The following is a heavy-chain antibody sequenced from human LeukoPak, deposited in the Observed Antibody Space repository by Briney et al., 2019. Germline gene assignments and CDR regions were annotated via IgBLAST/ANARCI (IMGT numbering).Heavy chain of an antibody. CDR3: ARDYYTEASYYFDY. CDR1: GFTVSSNY. Sequence: GGSLRLSCAASGFTVSSNYMSWVRQAPGKGLEWVSVIYSGGSTYYADSVKGRFTISRDDSKNTLYLQMNSLRAEDTAVYYCARDYYTEASYYFDYWGQGTLVTVSS. V-gene: IGHV3-66*01. D-gene: IGHD3-10*01. J-gene: IGHJ4*02. CDR2: IYSGGST.